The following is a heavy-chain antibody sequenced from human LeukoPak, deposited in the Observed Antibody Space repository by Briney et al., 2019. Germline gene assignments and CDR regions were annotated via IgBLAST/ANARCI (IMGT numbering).Heavy chain of an antibody. Sequence: SGGSLRLSCAASGFTVSSNYMSWVRQAPGKGLEWVSAISSSGGSTYYADSVKGRFTISRDNSKNTLYLQMNSLRAEDTAVYYCAKRSSSWYGPSQFDYWGQGTLVTVSS. V-gene: IGHV3-23*01. CDR1: GFTVSSNY. CDR3: AKRSSSWYGPSQFDY. J-gene: IGHJ4*02. D-gene: IGHD6-13*01. CDR2: ISSSGGST.